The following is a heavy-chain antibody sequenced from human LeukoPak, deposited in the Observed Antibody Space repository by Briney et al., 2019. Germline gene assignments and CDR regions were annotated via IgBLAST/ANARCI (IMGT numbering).Heavy chain of an antibody. CDR3: ARQGLTGDFDY. CDR2: IYYSGST. J-gene: IGHJ4*02. V-gene: IGHV4-59*08. D-gene: IGHD7-27*01. Sequence: SETLSLTYTVSGGSISSYYWSWIRQPPGKGLEWIGYIYYSGSTNYNPSLKSRVTISVDTSKNQFSLKLSSVTAADTAVYYCARQGLTGDFDYWGQGTLVTVSS. CDR1: GGSISSYY.